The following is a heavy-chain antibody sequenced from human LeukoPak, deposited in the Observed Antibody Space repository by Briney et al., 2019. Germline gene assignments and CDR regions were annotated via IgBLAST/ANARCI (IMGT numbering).Heavy chain of an antibody. Sequence: SQTLSLTCAISGDGVSSNSAAWNWIRQSPSRGLEWLGRTYYRSKWYNDYAVSVRSRITINPDTSKNQFSLQLNSVTPEDTAVYYCARGTGYSYGYWWFDPWGQGTLVTVSS. CDR2: TYYRSKWYN. CDR3: ARGTGYSYGYWWFDP. V-gene: IGHV6-1*01. CDR1: GDGVSSNSAA. D-gene: IGHD5-18*01. J-gene: IGHJ5*02.